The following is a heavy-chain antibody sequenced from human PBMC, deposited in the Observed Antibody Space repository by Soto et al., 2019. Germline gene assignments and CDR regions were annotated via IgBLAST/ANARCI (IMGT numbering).Heavy chain of an antibody. CDR3: ARTRRAYYGSGSYPPVDFDY. J-gene: IGHJ4*02. CDR2: IIPILGIA. V-gene: IGHV1-69*02. D-gene: IGHD3-10*01. CDR1: GGTFSSYT. Sequence: ASVKVSCKASGGTFSSYTISWVRQAPGQGLEWMGRIIPILGIANYAQKFQGRVTITADKSTSTAYMELSSLRSEDTAVYYCARTRRAYYGSGSYPPVDFDYWGQGTLVTVSS.